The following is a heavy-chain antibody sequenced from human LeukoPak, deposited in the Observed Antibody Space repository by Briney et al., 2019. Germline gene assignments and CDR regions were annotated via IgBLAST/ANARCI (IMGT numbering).Heavy chain of an antibody. Sequence: SETLSLTCTVSGGSISSSSYYWGWIRQPPGKGLEWIGSIYYSGSTYYNPSLKSRVTISVDTSKNQFSLKLSSVTAADTAVYYCATKPFKYFPDAFRGAGNDAFDIWGQGTMVTVSS. V-gene: IGHV4-39*01. D-gene: IGHD3-16*01. J-gene: IGHJ3*02. CDR2: IYYSGST. CDR1: GGSISSSSYY. CDR3: ATKPFKYFPDAFRGAGNDAFDI.